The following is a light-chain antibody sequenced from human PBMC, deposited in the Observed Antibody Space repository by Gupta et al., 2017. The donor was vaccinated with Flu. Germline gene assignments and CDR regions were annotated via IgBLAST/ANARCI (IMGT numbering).Light chain of an antibody. V-gene: IGKV3-20*01. CDR1: QTVSSSY. CDR3: QQYGSSPIT. J-gene: IGKJ5*01. CDR2: GAS. Sequence: EIVLTQSPGTLSLSPGERATLSCRASQTVSSSYLAWYQQKPGQAPRLLIYGASSRATGIPDRFSGVGSETDFTLTISRLEPEDFAVYYCQQYGSSPITFGQGTRLEIK.